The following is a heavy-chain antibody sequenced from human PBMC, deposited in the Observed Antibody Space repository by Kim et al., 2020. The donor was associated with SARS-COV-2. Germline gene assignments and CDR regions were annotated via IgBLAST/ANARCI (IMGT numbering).Heavy chain of an antibody. V-gene: IGHV3-33*01. Sequence: ADSVKGQFTISRDNSKNTLYLQMNSLWAEDTAVYYCASDHYDSSGYYVGYWGQGTLVTVSS. J-gene: IGHJ4*02. CDR3: ASDHYDSSGYYVGY. D-gene: IGHD3-22*01.